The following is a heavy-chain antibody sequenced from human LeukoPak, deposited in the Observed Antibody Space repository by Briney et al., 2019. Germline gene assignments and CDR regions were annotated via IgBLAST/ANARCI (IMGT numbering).Heavy chain of an antibody. Sequence: ASVKVSCKASGGTFSSYTISWVRQAPGQGLEWMGRIIPILGIANYAQKFRGRVTITADKSTSTAYMEPSSLRSEDTAVYYCARGGYCSSTSCSNAFDIWGQGTMVTVSS. CDR1: GGTFSSYT. CDR3: ARGGYCSSTSCSNAFDI. V-gene: IGHV1-69*02. CDR2: IIPILGIA. D-gene: IGHD2-2*01. J-gene: IGHJ3*02.